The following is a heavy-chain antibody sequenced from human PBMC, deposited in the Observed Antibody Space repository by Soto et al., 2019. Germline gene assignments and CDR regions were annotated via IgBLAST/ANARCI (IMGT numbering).Heavy chain of an antibody. CDR1: GFSLSTSGVG. CDR3: APIYSDYDILTGKLGTPYGMDV. CDR2: IYWDDDK. D-gene: IGHD3-9*01. J-gene: IGHJ6*02. V-gene: IGHV2-5*02. Sequence: GSGPTLVNPTQTLTLTCTFSGFSLSTSGVGVGWIRQPPGKALEWLALIYWDDDKRYSPSLKSRLTITKDTSKNQVVLTMTNMDPVDTATYYCAPIYSDYDILTGKLGTPYGMDVWGQGTTVTVSS.